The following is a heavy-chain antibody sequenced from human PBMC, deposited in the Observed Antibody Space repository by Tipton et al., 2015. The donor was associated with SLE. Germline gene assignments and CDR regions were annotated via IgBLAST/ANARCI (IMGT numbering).Heavy chain of an antibody. CDR1: EDIFTGYY. CDR3: PTSDFIGTSDVDY. D-gene: IGHD2-2*01. CDR2: INPNSGGT. J-gene: IGHJ4*02. V-gene: IGHV1-2*06. Sequence: QSGPEVKKPGASVKVSCKASEDIFTGYYMHWVRQAPGQGLEWMGRINPNSGGTKYAQKFQGRVTMTRDTSISTTYMELRGLKYDDTAVYYCPTSDFIGTSDVDYWGQGTLVTVSS.